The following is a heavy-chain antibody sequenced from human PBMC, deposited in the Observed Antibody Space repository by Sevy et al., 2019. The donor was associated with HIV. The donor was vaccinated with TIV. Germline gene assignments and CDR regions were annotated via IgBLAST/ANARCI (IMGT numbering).Heavy chain of an antibody. CDR2: FCFGDGKM. V-gene: IGHV3-23*01. J-gene: IGHJ4*02. D-gene: IGHD2-8*01. Sequence: GRSLRLSCMTSGFTFTRYTMTWVRQAPGKGLEWVSTFCFGDGKMYYADSVKGRFTFSRDISKNTVNLQMNSLRADDTAVYYCAREGCTKPHDYWGQGTLVTVSS. CDR3: AREGCTKPHDY. CDR1: GFTFTRYT.